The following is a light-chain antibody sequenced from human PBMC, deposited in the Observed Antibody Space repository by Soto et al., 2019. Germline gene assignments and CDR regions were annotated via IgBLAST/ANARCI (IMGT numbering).Light chain of an antibody. CDR3: CSFADTYV. CDR1: SSDVGSYKH. CDR2: DVS. Sequence: QSALTQPRSVSGSPGQSVTISCTGASSDVGSYKHVSWYQQHPGNAPKLMIYDVSKRPSGVPDRFSGSKSGNTASLTISGLQAEDEADYYCCSFADTYVFGTGTKVTVL. V-gene: IGLV2-11*01. J-gene: IGLJ1*01.